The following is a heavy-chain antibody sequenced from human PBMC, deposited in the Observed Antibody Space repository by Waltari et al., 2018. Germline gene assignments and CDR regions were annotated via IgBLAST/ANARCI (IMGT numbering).Heavy chain of an antibody. CDR1: GGSISSSSYY. J-gene: IGHJ4*02. Sequence: QLQLQESGPGLVKPSETLSLTCTVSGGSISSSSYYWGWIRQPPGKGLEWIGSIYYSGSTYYNPSLKSRVTISVDTSKNQFSLKLSSVTAADTAVYYCARVNDYDILTGYFPTKFDYWGQGTLVTVSS. V-gene: IGHV4-39*07. D-gene: IGHD3-9*01. CDR2: IYYSGST. CDR3: ARVNDYDILTGYFPTKFDY.